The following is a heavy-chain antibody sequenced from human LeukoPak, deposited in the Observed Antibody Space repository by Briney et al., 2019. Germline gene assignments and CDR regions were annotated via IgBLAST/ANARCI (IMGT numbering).Heavy chain of an antibody. Sequence: ASVKVSCKASGYTFTSYDINWVRQAPGQGLEWMGWINPNSGGTNYAQKFQGRVTMTRDTSISTAYMELSRLRSDDTAVYYCARGPIVVVTIYYMDVWGRGTTVTVSS. J-gene: IGHJ6*03. CDR2: INPNSGGT. V-gene: IGHV1-2*02. CDR1: GYTFTSYD. D-gene: IGHD2-21*02. CDR3: ARGPIVVVTIYYMDV.